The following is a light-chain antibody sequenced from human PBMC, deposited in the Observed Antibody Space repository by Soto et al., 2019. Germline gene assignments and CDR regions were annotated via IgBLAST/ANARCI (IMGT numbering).Light chain of an antibody. CDR2: RVN. CDR1: SSDVGGYDY. J-gene: IGLJ1*01. CDR3: TSYTSSGTLV. Sequence: QSVLTQPASVSESPGQSITISCTGTSSDVGGYDYVSWYQHHPGKVPKLLIYRVNNWPSGVSSRFSGSKSGNTASLIISGLQAEDEADYYCTSYTSSGTLVFGSGTKATVL. V-gene: IGLV2-14*01.